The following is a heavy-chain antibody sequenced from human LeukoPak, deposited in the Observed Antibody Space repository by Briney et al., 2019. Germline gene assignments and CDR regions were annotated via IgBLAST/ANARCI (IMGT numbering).Heavy chain of an antibody. V-gene: IGHV3-23*01. J-gene: IGHJ4*02. CDR1: GFTFSSYA. CDR3: AKDIWGILPSSDSSDY. Sequence: PGGSLRLSCAASGFTFSSYAMSWVRQAPGKGLERVSAISGSGGSTYYADSVKGRFTISRDNSKNTLYLQMNSLRAEDTAVYYCAKDIWGILPSSDSSDYWGQGTLVTVSS. D-gene: IGHD3-16*01. CDR2: ISGSGGST.